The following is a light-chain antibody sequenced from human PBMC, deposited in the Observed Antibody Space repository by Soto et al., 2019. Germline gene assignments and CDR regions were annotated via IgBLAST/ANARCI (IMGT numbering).Light chain of an antibody. CDR2: WAS. J-gene: IGKJ4*01. V-gene: IGKV4-1*01. CDR1: QSVLYSSNNKNC. Sequence: DIVMTQSPDSLAVSLGERATINCKSSQSVLYSSNNKNCLAWYQQKPGQPPKLLIYWASTRESGVPDRFSASGSGKDFTLTISSLQAEDVAVYYCQQYYSTFLTFGGGTKVEIK. CDR3: QQYYSTFLT.